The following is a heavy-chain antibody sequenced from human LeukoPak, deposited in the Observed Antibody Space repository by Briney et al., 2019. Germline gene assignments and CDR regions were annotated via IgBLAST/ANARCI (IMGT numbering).Heavy chain of an antibody. CDR3: ARDSSYGPGVFDY. Sequence: PSETLSLTCTVSGGSISSYYWSWIRQHPGKGLEWIGYIYYSGSTYYNPSLKSRVTISVDTSKNQFSLKLSSVTAADTAVYYCARDSSYGPGVFDYWGQGTLVTVSS. D-gene: IGHD5-18*01. J-gene: IGHJ4*02. V-gene: IGHV4-59*06. CDR2: IYYSGST. CDR1: GGSISSYY.